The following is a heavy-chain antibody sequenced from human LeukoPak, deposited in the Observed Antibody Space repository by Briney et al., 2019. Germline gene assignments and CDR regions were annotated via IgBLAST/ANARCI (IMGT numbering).Heavy chain of an antibody. J-gene: IGHJ4*02. Sequence: PSETLSLTCTVSGYSISSGYYWGWIRQPPGKGLEWIGSIYHSGSTYYNPSLKSRVTISVDTSKNQFSLKLSSVTAADTAVYYCASYLEAYYFDYWGQGTLVTVSS. CDR2: IYHSGST. CDR1: GYSISSGYY. CDR3: ASYLEAYYFDY. V-gene: IGHV4-38-2*02.